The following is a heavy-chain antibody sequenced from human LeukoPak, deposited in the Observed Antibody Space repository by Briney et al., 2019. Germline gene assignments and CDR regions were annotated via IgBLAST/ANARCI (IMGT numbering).Heavy chain of an antibody. CDR2: INPNSGGT. D-gene: IGHD4-17*01. J-gene: IGHJ3*02. Sequence: ASVKVSCKASGYTFTGYYMHWVRQAPGQGLEWMGWINPNSGGTNYAQKFQGRVTMTRDTSISTAYMELSRLRSDDTAVYYCARGADDYGDYARGVAFDIWGQGTMVTVSS. CDR1: GYTFTGYY. V-gene: IGHV1-2*02. CDR3: ARGADDYGDYARGVAFDI.